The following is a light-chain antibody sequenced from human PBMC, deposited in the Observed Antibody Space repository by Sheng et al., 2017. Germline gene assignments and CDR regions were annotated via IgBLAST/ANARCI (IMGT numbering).Light chain of an antibody. Sequence: QPVLTQPPSLSASPGESARLTCALPSDINVGNYNIHWYQQKPGSPPRYLLYHRSDSVKGQGSGVPSSFSGSKDVSANTGILLISGLQSEDEADYYCMVWPSNAWVFGGGTKLTVL. J-gene: IGLJ3*02. CDR3: MVWPSNAWV. CDR1: SDINVGNYN. CDR2: HRSDSVK. V-gene: IGLV5-37*01.